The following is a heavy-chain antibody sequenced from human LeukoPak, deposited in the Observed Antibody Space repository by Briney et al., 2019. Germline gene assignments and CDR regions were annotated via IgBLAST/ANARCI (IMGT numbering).Heavy chain of an antibody. CDR1: GFTFSSYS. J-gene: IGHJ1*01. D-gene: IGHD5-24*01. CDR2: ISSSSSYI. V-gene: IGHV3-21*01. Sequence: GGSLRLSCAASGFTFSSYSMNWVRQAPGKGLEWVSSISSSSSYIYYADSVKGRFTISRDNAKNSLYLQMNSLRAEDTAVYYCARDPGGDGYSAYFQHWGQGTLATVSS. CDR3: ARDPGGDGYSAYFQH.